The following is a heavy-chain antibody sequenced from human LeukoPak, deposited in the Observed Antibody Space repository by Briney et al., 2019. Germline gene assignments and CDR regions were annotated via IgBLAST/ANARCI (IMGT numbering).Heavy chain of an antibody. J-gene: IGHJ4*02. CDR2: ISRSGRDI. Sequence: GGSLRPSCAASGFTFSDYYMTWIRQAPGKGLEWVSYISRSGRDINYADSVKGRFTISRDNAKSTVDLQMNSLRVEDTAVYYCATPGGHWGQGILVTVSS. CDR1: GFTFSDYY. V-gene: IGHV3-11*01. D-gene: IGHD3-16*01. CDR3: ATPGGH.